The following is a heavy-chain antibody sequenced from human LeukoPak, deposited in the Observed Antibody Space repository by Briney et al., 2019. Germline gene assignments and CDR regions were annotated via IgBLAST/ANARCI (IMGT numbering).Heavy chain of an antibody. V-gene: IGHV3-7*01. CDR1: RFTFSNYW. CDR3: AREPYYDSSGYSLFDY. D-gene: IGHD3-22*01. J-gene: IGHJ4*02. Sequence: GGSLRLSCAASRFTFSNYWMTWVRQAPGKGLEWVANINQDGSEKYYVDSVKGRFTISRDNAKNSLYLQMNSLRAEDTAVYYCAREPYYDSSGYSLFDYWGQGTLVTVSS. CDR2: INQDGSEK.